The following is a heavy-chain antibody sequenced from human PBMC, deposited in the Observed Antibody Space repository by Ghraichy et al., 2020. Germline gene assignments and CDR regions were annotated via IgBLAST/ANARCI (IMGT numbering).Heavy chain of an antibody. D-gene: IGHD1-1*01. J-gene: IGHJ4*02. CDR1: GFTFSSYA. CDR3: AKDPTSGINDNGDYFDY. Sequence: GGSLRLSCAASGFTFSSYAMSWVRQAPGKGLEWVSAISGGGSSTYYADSVKGRFTISRDNSKNTLHLQMNSLRAEDTAVYYCAKDPTSGINDNGDYFDYWGQGTLVTVSS. CDR2: ISGGGSST. V-gene: IGHV3-23*01.